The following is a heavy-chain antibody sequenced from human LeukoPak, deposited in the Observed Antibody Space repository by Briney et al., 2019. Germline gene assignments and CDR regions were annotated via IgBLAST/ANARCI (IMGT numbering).Heavy chain of an antibody. J-gene: IGHJ5*02. CDR3: ARGGHGDYVSDWFAP. Sequence: ASVTVSCMASGYTFTSYAISWVRQAPGQGLEWMGWISAYNGNTKYAQKVEGRVTITTDTSTSTAYMELRSLRSDDTAVYYCARGGHGDYVSDWFAPWGQGSLVTVSS. CDR2: ISAYNGNT. CDR1: GYTFTSYA. D-gene: IGHD4-17*01. V-gene: IGHV1-18*01.